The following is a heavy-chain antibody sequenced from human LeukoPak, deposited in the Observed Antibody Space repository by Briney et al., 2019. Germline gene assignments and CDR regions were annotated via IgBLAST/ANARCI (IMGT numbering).Heavy chain of an antibody. D-gene: IGHD3-16*01. Sequence: PGGSLRLSCAASGFTFSSHELYWVRQAPGKGLEWISYISNSGTTIKYADSVKGRFTISRDDAKQSLYLQMNSLRAEDTAIYYCGAARQYVGAFDIWGRGTLVTVSS. J-gene: IGHJ3*02. CDR2: ISNSGTTI. CDR1: GFTFSSHE. CDR3: GAARQYVGAFDI. V-gene: IGHV3-48*03.